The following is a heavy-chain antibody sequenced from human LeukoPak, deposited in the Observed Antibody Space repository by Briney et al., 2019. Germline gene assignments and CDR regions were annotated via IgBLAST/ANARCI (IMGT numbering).Heavy chain of an antibody. D-gene: IGHD3-22*01. J-gene: IGHJ4*02. CDR2: IFWDDDK. CDR1: GFSLSTSGMG. CDR3: ARPVELGSGYKPSFFDY. Sequence: SGPTLVKPTQTLTLTCTFSGFSLSTSGMGVHWIRQPPGKALEWLAVIFWDDDKRYSPSLKSRLTIIKDTSKNQVVLTMTNLDPMDTATYYYARPVELGSGYKPSFFDYSGQGTLVTVSS. V-gene: IGHV2-5*02.